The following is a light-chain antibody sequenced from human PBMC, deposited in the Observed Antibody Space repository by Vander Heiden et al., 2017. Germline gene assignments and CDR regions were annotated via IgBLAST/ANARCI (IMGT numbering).Light chain of an antibody. CDR1: QSVSSY. J-gene: IGKJ3*01. V-gene: IGKV3-11*01. CDR3: QQRSNWPPGLT. CDR2: DAS. Sequence: EIVLTQSPATLSLSPGERATLSCRASQSVSSYLAWYQQKPGQAPRLLIYDASNRATGIPARFSGSGSGTDFTLTISSLEPEDFAVYYCQQRSNWPPGLTFGSGTKVDIK.